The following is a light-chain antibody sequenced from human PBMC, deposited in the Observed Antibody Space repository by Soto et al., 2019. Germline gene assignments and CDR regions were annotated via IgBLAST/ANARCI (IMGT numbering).Light chain of an antibody. J-gene: IGKJ4*01. V-gene: IGKV1-5*03. CDR2: KAS. CDR1: QSISSW. Sequence: DIQVTQSPSTLSASVGDRVTITCRASQSISSWLAWYQQKPGKAPKLLIYKASSLESGVPSRFSGSVSGTEFTLTISSLQPDDFATYYCQQHSNYPLTFGGGTKVEIK. CDR3: QQHSNYPLT.